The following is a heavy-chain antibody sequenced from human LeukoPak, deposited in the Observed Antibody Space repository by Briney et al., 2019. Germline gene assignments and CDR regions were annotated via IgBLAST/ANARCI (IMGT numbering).Heavy chain of an antibody. Sequence: GGSLRLSCAASRSTFSSFEMNWVRQAPGKGLEWVSYISSSGLDIYYADSVKGRFTISRDNAKNSLFLQMNSLRAEDTAVYYCAGSEWELTRFDYWGQGTLVTVSS. D-gene: IGHD1-26*01. V-gene: IGHV3-48*03. CDR1: RSTFSSFE. CDR2: ISSSGLDI. CDR3: AGSEWELTRFDY. J-gene: IGHJ4*02.